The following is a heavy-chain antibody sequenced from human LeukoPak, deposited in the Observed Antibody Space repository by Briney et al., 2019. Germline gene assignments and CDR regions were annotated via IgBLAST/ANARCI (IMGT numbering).Heavy chain of an antibody. CDR2: ISGSGGST. D-gene: IGHD2-15*01. V-gene: IGHV3-23*01. CDR1: GFTFSSYA. J-gene: IGHJ4*02. CDR3: AKSGDEVVVAATGETLY. Sequence: GGSLRLSCAASGFTFSSYAMSWVRQAPGKGLEWVSAISGSGGSTYYADSVKGRFTISRDNSKNTLYLQMNSLRAEDTAVYYCAKSGDEVVVAATGETLYWGQGTLVTVSS.